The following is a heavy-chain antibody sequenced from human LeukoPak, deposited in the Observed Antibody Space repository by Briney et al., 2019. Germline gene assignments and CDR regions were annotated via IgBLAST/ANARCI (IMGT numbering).Heavy chain of an antibody. J-gene: IGHJ4*02. D-gene: IGHD2-2*01. CDR1: GGSISSGGYS. V-gene: IGHV4-30-2*01. CDR3: ARSIVVVPAAFDY. CDR2: IYHSGST. Sequence: SETLSLTCAVSGGSISSGGYSWSWIRRPPGKGLEWIGYIYHSGSTYYNPSLKGRVTISVDRSKNQFSLKLSSVTAADTAVYYCARSIVVVPAAFDYWGQGTLVTVSS.